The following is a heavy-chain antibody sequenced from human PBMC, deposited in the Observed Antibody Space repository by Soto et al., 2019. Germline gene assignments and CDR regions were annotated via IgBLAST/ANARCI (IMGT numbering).Heavy chain of an antibody. Sequence: GASVKVSCKASGYTFTSYDINWVRQATGQGLEWMGWMNPNSGNTDYAQKLQGRVTITADKSTSTAYMELSSLRSEDTAVYYCARFRSTMRNDAFATLGQGTTVTVPS. CDR2: MNPNSGNT. J-gene: IGHJ3*02. D-gene: IGHD3-22*01. CDR1: GYTFTSYD. CDR3: ARFRSTMRNDAFAT. V-gene: IGHV1-8*01.